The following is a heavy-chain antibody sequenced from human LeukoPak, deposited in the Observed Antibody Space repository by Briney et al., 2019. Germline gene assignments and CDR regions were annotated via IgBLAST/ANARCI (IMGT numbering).Heavy chain of an antibody. CDR3: ARGPDYSPAY. J-gene: IGHJ4*02. V-gene: IGHV3-30*03. D-gene: IGHD4-11*01. CDR2: ISSDGSVK. CDR1: GFTFSSYG. Sequence: GGPLRLSCAASGFTFSSYGMSWVRQAPGKGLEWVTVISSDGSVKNYADSVKGRFIISRDDSKNTLYLQLNSLRAEDTAVYYCARGPDYSPAYWGQGTLVTVSS.